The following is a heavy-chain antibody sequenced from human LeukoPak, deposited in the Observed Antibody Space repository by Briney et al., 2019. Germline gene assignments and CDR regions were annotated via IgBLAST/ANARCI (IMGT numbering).Heavy chain of an antibody. Sequence: ASVTVSCKSSGYTFTSYYMYWVRQAPGQGLEWMGIINPSGGSTSYAQKFQGRVTMTRDTSTSTVYMELSSLRSEDTAVYCCARDSGMVRGTVDYWGQGTLVTVSS. CDR1: GYTFTSYY. CDR2: INPSGGST. D-gene: IGHD3-10*01. V-gene: IGHV1-46*01. CDR3: ARDSGMVRGTVDY. J-gene: IGHJ4*02.